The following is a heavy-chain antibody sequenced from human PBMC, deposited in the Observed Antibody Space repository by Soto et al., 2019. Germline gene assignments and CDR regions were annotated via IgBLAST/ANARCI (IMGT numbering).Heavy chain of an antibody. CDR2: IWYDGSNN. CDR1: GFTFNSYA. V-gene: IGHV3-33*08. Sequence: GSVRISCAASGFTFNSYAMHWVRQAPGKGLEWVAVIWYDGSNNYYVDSVKVRFTISRDNSKNPLYLQMNSLRVEDTAVYYCARDGYHYDSSGYVDYWGQGTLVTV. D-gene: IGHD3-22*01. J-gene: IGHJ4*02. CDR3: ARDGYHYDSSGYVDY.